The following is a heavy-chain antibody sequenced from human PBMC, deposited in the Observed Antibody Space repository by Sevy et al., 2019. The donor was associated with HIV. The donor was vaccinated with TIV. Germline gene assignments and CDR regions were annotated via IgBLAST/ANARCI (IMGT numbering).Heavy chain of an antibody. Sequence: SETLSLTCAVYGGSFSGYYWSWIRQPPGKGLEWIGEINHSGSTNYNPSLKSRVTISVDTSKNQFSLKLSSVTAADTAVYYCARGATIFGVVIRGGYYYYGMDVLGQGTTVTVSS. CDR3: ARGATIFGVVIRGGYYYYGMDV. J-gene: IGHJ6*02. CDR1: GGSFSGYY. D-gene: IGHD3-3*01. V-gene: IGHV4-34*01. CDR2: INHSGST.